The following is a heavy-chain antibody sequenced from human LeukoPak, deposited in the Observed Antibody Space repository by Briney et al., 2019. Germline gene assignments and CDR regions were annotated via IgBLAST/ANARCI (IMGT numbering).Heavy chain of an antibody. CDR2: IYSTGST. CDR3: ARDYSMTHAFDI. D-gene: IGHD1-26*01. V-gene: IGHV4-59*01. J-gene: IGHJ3*02. CDR1: GGSTSDYY. Sequence: SETLSLTCTVSGGSTSDYYWSWIRQPPGKGLEWIGYIYSTGSTNYNPSLKSRVTISVDTSKNQFSLKLSSVTAADTALYYCARDYSMTHAFDIWGQGTLVTVSS.